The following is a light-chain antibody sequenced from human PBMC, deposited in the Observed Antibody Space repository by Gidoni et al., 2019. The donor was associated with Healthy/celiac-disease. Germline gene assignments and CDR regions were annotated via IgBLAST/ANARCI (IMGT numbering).Light chain of an antibody. CDR3: QAWDSSTHVV. V-gene: IGLV3-1*01. CDR2: QDS. J-gene: IGLJ2*01. CDR1: KLGDKY. Sequence: SYELTQPPSVSVSPGQTASITCSGDKLGDKYACWYQQKPGQSPVLVIYQDSKRPPGIPGRFSGSNSGNTATLTISGTQAMDEADYYCQAWDSSTHVVFGGGTKLTVL.